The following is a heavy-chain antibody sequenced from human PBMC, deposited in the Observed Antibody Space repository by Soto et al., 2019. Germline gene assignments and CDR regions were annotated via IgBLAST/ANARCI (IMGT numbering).Heavy chain of an antibody. CDR1: GYTFINYY. J-gene: IGHJ5*02. V-gene: IGHV1-46*01. CDR2: INPMGGST. D-gene: IGHD6-13*01. Sequence: QEQLAQSGAEVKEPGASVKVSCKASGYTFINYYIHWVRQAPGQGLEWMAIINPMGGSTNYAQEFQGRVTLTSDTSTSTVYMELSSLRFEDTALFYCARDLAAGDLWGQGTLVTVSS. CDR3: ARDLAAGDL.